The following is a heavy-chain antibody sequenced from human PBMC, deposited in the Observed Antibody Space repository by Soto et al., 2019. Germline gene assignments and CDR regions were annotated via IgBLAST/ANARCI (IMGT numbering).Heavy chain of an antibody. Sequence: EVQLLESGGGLVQPGGSLRLSCAVSGFTFSSYAMSWVRQAPGKGLEWVSTISGSGSDTYYADSVKGRFTISRDNSKNPLYLQMNSLRAEDTAVYYCAKTSGTPWANFDYWGQGTLVTVSS. V-gene: IGHV3-23*01. D-gene: IGHD1-26*01. J-gene: IGHJ4*02. CDR2: ISGSGSDT. CDR1: GFTFSSYA. CDR3: AKTSGTPWANFDY.